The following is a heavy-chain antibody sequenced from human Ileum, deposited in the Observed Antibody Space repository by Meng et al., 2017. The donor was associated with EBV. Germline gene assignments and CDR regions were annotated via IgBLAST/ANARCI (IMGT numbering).Heavy chain of an antibody. CDR2: ISANNGNT. J-gene: IGHJ4*02. CDR1: GFTFTNYG. CDR3: ARAGNGGSYYFTY. D-gene: IGHD1-26*01. V-gene: IGHV1-18*01. Sequence: VQLLQSGAGVTTPGASVKVSCKASGFTFTNYGFTWVRQAPGQGLEWMGWISANNGNTNYAQNLQGRVTMTTDTSTGTAYMEVRSLRSDDTAVYYCARAGNGGSYYFTYWGQGTLVTVSS.